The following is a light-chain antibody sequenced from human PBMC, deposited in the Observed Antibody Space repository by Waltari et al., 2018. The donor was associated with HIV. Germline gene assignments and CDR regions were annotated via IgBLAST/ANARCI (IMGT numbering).Light chain of an antibody. CDR2: EVT. CDR1: TSDIHDYNF. V-gene: IGLV2-8*01. Sequence: MSCTGATSDIHDYNFISWYQQYSGKAPKLIIFEVTKRPSGVPDRFSGSRSGNTASLIVSGLQAEDEAVYFCSSFAGSNKLFGGGTKLTVL. CDR3: SSFAGSNKL. J-gene: IGLJ2*01.